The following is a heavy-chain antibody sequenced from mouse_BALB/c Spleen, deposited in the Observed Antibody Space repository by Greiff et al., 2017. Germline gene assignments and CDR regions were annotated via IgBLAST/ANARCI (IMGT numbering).Heavy chain of an antibody. CDR1: GYTFTSYW. J-gene: IGHJ2*01. Sequence: VQLQQPGAELVKPGASVKLSCKASGYTFTSYWMHWVKQRPGQGLEWIGEINPSNGRTNYNEKFKSKATLTADKSSNTAYMQLSSLTSEDSAVYFCARFPPRGLYFDYWGQGTTRTVSS. CDR3: ARFPPRGLYFDY. CDR2: INPSNGRT. V-gene: IGHV1S81*02. D-gene: IGHD3-3*01.